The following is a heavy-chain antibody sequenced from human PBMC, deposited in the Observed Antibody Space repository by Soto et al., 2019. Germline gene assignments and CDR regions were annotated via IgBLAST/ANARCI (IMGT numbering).Heavy chain of an antibody. J-gene: IGHJ2*01. D-gene: IGHD2-21*02. CDR1: GEPFIGHY. CDR2: INHSGLQ. Sequence: QVQLQQWGAGLLKPSETLSLSCEGNGEPFIGHYWSWLRQTQGRGLEWIGEINHSGLQSTNSSLRSRITLSVDPSKQQCALTVSSMTAADTGVYFCARNPHLGCVGDCDSYFYVWSRGTLVTVSS. V-gene: IGHV4-34*02. CDR3: ARNPHLGCVGDCDSYFYV.